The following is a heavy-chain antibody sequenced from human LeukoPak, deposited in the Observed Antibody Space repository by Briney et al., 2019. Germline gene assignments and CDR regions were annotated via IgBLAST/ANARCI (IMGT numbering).Heavy chain of an antibody. Sequence: SETLSLTCTVSGGSISSYYWSWIRQPPGKGLEWIGYIYYSGSTNYNPSLKSRVTISVDTSKNQFSPKLSSVTAADTAVYYCARPYSSNWYGAFDIWGQGTMVTVSS. CDR2: IYYSGST. CDR3: ARPYSSNWYGAFDI. CDR1: GGSISSYY. J-gene: IGHJ3*02. V-gene: IGHV4-59*01. D-gene: IGHD6-13*01.